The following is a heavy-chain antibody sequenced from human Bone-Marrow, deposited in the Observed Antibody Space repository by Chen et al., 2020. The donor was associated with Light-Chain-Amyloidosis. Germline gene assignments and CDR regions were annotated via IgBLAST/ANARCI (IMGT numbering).Heavy chain of an antibody. CDR3: GRDRGSYPGGGYFAY. J-gene: IGHJ4*01. Sequence: EVQLVESGGGWIQPGGSLRLSCAASGFTVSSNYMTWVRQAPGKGLGWVSVIYCGDNTYYADSWKGRVTISRDNSKNTLYLPMNSLRAADAALYYCGRDRGSYPGGGYFAYWGHGSLVSVSS. CDR2: IYCGDNT. V-gene: IGHV3-53*01. CDR1: GFTVSSNY. D-gene: IGHD1-26*01.